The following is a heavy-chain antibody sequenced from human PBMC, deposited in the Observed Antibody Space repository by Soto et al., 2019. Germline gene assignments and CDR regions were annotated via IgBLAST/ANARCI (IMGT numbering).Heavy chain of an antibody. D-gene: IGHD6-13*01. CDR1: GYTFTSYA. V-gene: IGHV1-3*01. CDR3: ASASSWFVTDY. CDR2: INAGNGNT. Sequence: QVQLVQSGAEVKKPGASVKVSCKASGYTFTSYAMHWVRQAPGQRLEWMGWINAGNGNTKYSQKFQGRVTITRDTSASTAYMGLSSLRPEETAVYSCASASSWFVTDYWGQGTLVTVSS. J-gene: IGHJ4*02.